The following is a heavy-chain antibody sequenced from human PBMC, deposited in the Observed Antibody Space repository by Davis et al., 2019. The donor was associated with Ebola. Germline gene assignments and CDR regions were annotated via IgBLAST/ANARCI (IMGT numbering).Heavy chain of an antibody. V-gene: IGHV3-9*01. CDR1: GFTFADYA. J-gene: IGHJ4*02. CDR2: ISWNSGSI. D-gene: IGHD6-13*01. CDR3: AKGAGYSSSFFDY. Sequence: PGGSLRLSCAASGFTFADYAMHWVRQAPGKGLGWVSGISWNSGSIGYADSVKGRFTISRDNAKNSLYLQMNSLRAEDTALYYCAKGAGYSSSFFDYWGQGTLVTVSS.